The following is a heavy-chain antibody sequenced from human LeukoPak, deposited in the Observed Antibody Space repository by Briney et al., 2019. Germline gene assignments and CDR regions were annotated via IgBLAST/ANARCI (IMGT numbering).Heavy chain of an antibody. D-gene: IGHD1-26*01. CDR2: INPNSGGT. CDR3: ARGRGGSYRFDY. Sequence: ASMKVSCKASGYTFTGYYMHWVRQAPGQGLEWMGWINPNSGGTNYAQKFQGRVTMTTDTSTSTAYMELRSLRSDDTAVYYCARGRGGSYRFDYWGQGTLVTVSS. V-gene: IGHV1-2*02. J-gene: IGHJ4*02. CDR1: GYTFTGYY.